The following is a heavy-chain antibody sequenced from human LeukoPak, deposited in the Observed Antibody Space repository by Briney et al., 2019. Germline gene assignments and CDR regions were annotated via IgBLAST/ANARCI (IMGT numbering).Heavy chain of an antibody. CDR3: ARARRIWDSSGYYYVGYFQH. J-gene: IGHJ1*01. CDR2: IYYSGST. V-gene: IGHV4-59*01. Sequence: SETLSLTCTVSGGSISSYYWSWIRQPPGKGLEWIGYIYYSGSTNYNPSLKSRVTISVDTSKNQFSLKLSSVTAADTAVYYCARARRIWDSSGYYYVGYFQHWGQGTLVTVSS. CDR1: GGSISSYY. D-gene: IGHD3-22*01.